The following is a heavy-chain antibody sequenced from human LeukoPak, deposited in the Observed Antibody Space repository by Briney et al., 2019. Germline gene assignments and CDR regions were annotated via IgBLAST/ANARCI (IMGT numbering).Heavy chain of an antibody. CDR3: AREILRGRVDY. Sequence: SETLSLTCTVSGGSISSYYWSWIRQPPGKGLEWIGYIYYSGSTNYNPSLKSRVTISVDTTKNQFSLKLSSVTAADTAVYYCAREILRGRVDYWGQGTLVTVSS. J-gene: IGHJ4*02. V-gene: IGHV4-59*08. CDR2: IYYSGST. CDR1: GGSISSYY. D-gene: IGHD3-3*01.